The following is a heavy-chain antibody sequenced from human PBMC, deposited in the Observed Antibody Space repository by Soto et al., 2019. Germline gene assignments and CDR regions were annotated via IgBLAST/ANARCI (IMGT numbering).Heavy chain of an antibody. V-gene: IGHV1-46*01. CDR2: INPNGGST. D-gene: IGHD6-25*01. J-gene: IGHJ4*02. CDR3: ARFGYSKSCYY. CDR1: GYTLTSYQ. Sequence: QVQLVQSGAEVKKPGASLKVSCKASGYTLTSYQMHWVRQAPGQGLEWMGTINPNGGSTTYAQKFRGRVTMTRDKSTSTVYMDLSSLRYEDTAVYYCARFGYSKSCYYWGQGTLVTVSS.